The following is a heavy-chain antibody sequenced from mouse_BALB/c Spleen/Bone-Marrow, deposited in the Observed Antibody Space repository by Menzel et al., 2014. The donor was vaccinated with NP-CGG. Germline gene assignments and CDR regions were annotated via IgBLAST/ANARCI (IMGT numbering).Heavy chain of an antibody. J-gene: IGHJ3*01. D-gene: IGHD1-2*01. Sequence: VQLQQSGGGLVQPGGSLKLSCAASGFDFSGFWMSWVRQAPGRGLEWIGEINPDSNTINYSPSLKDKFIISRDNAKNTLYLQMSKVRSEDTALYYCARLGYHGSFAYWGQGTLVTVSA. CDR3: ARLGYHGSFAY. CDR1: GFDFSGFW. CDR2: INPDSNTI. V-gene: IGHV4-1*02.